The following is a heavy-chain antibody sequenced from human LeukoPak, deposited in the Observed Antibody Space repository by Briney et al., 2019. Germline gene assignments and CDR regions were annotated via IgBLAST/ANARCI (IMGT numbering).Heavy chain of an antibody. CDR2: IYHSGST. CDR1: GFTFSSYW. CDR3: ARGSYSGSYYFDY. Sequence: LRLSCAASGFTFSSYWMSWIRQPPGKGLEWIGYIYHSGSTYYNPSLKSRVTISVDRSKNQFSLKLSSMTAADTAVYYCARGSYSGSYYFDYWGQGTLVTVSS. J-gene: IGHJ4*02. D-gene: IGHD1-26*01. V-gene: IGHV4-30-2*01.